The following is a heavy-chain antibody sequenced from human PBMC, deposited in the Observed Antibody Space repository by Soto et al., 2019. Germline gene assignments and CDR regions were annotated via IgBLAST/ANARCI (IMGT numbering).Heavy chain of an antibody. CDR3: ARDRYYGSGTYYNFYYGMDV. CDR2: IYYSGNT. J-gene: IGHJ6*02. CDR1: GGSISSGDYY. Sequence: SETLSLTWSVSGGSISSGDYYWNCIRQPPGKGLEWIGYIYYSGNTYYNPSLRSRVTISLDRSENQFSLKLSFVTAADTAVYYCARDRYYGSGTYYNFYYGMDVWGQGTTVTVSS. V-gene: IGHV4-30-4*01. D-gene: IGHD3-10*01.